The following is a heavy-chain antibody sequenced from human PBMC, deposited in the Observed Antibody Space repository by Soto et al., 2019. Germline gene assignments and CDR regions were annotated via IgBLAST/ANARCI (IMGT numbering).Heavy chain of an antibody. CDR2: IYYSGST. CDR3: ARGRFLEWLLSGDYGMDV. Sequence: PSETLSLTCTVSGGSISSGDYYWSWIRQPPGKGLEWIGYIYYSGSTYYNPSLKSRVTISVDTSKNQFSLKLSSVTAADTAVYYCARGRFLEWLLSGDYGMDVWGQGTTVTVSS. V-gene: IGHV4-30-4*01. D-gene: IGHD3-3*01. J-gene: IGHJ6*02. CDR1: GGSISSGDYY.